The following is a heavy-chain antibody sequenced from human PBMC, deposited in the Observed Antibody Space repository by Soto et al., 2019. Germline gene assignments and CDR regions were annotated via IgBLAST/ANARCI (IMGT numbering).Heavy chain of an antibody. Sequence: GASVKVSCKASGGSFSNYGISWVRQAPGQGHEWMGGIIPVFGTPHYAQKFQDRVTITADESTSTVYMEVSSLTSDDTAVYYCARGDATKIIVTTYYSLDVWGQGTTVTVS. CDR3: ARGDATKIIVTTYYSLDV. V-gene: IGHV1-69*13. CDR1: GGSFSNYG. D-gene: IGHD3-22*01. CDR2: IIPVFGTP. J-gene: IGHJ6*02.